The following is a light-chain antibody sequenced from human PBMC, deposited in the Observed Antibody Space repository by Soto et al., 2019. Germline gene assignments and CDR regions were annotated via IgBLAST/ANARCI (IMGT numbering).Light chain of an antibody. Sequence: QSALTQPASVSGSPGQSITISCTGTSSAVGAYKYVSWYQQHPGKAPKLIIYDVNYRPSGVSNRFSASKSGNTASLTISGLLPEDEADYYCTSYTNTDTLVVVFGGGTKVT. CDR2: DVN. V-gene: IGLV2-14*01. CDR1: SSAVGAYKY. J-gene: IGLJ2*01. CDR3: TSYTNTDTLVVV.